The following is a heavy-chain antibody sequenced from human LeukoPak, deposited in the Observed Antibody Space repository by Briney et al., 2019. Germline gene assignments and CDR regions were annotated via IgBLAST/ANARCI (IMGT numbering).Heavy chain of an antibody. CDR2: ISAYNGNT. Sequence: ASVKVSCKASGYTFTSYGISWVRQAPGQGLEWMGWISAYNGNTNYAQKLQGRVTMTRDTSTSTVYMELSSLRSEDTAVYYCARDKYHPFGYCSSTSCYGYFDYWGQGTLVTVSS. J-gene: IGHJ4*02. D-gene: IGHD2-2*01. CDR1: GYTFTSYG. CDR3: ARDKYHPFGYCSSTSCYGYFDY. V-gene: IGHV1-18*01.